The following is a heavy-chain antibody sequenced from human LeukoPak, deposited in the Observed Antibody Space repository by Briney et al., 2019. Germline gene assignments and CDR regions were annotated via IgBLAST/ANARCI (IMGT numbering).Heavy chain of an antibody. V-gene: IGHV3-23*01. Sequence: GGTLRLSCAASGFTFSSYGMSWVRQAPGKGLEWVSAISGSGGSTYYADSVKGRFTISRDNSKNTLYLQMNSLRAEDTAVYHCAKVGYTYGPNPFDYWGQGTLVTVSS. J-gene: IGHJ4*02. D-gene: IGHD5-18*01. CDR1: GFTFSSYG. CDR2: ISGSGGST. CDR3: AKVGYTYGPNPFDY.